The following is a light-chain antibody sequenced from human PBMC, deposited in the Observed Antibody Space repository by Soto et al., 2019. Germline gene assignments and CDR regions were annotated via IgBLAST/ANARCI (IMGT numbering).Light chain of an antibody. Sequence: QSVLTQPASLSGSPGQSITISCTGASSDIGAYDYVSWFQQHPGKAPKLMISEVNNRPSGVSNRFSGSKSGNTAYLTISGLPVEDEAEYFCFPFTTTSNHVFGNGTKVTV. V-gene: IGLV2-14*01. CDR2: EVN. J-gene: IGLJ1*01. CDR3: FPFTTTSNHV. CDR1: SSDIGAYDY.